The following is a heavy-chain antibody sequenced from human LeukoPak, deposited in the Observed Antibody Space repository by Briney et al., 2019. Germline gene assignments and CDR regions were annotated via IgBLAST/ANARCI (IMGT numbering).Heavy chain of an antibody. CDR2: VNPNSGDT. D-gene: IGHD3-22*01. Sequence: ASVKVSCKASGYTFTGYYLHWVRQAPGKGLEWMGCVNPNSGDTNYAQKLQGRVTMTTDTSTSTAYMELRSLRSDDTAVYYCAREATRDYYDSSGYFDYWGQGTLVTVSS. CDR3: AREATRDYYDSSGYFDY. V-gene: IGHV1-2*02. CDR1: GYTFTGYY. J-gene: IGHJ4*02.